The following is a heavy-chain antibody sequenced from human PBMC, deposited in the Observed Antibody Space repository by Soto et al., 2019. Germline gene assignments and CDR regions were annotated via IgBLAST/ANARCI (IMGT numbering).Heavy chain of an antibody. J-gene: IGHJ4*02. CDR1: GASVSSGNW. D-gene: IGHD2-21*01. CDR2: MHPSGNT. CDR3: ARHGDYFFDF. Sequence: QVQLQESGPGLLKPSGTLFLTCAVSGASVSSGNWWSWVRQPPGKGLEWIGEMHPSGNTNYNPSHKSRVSVSVDKSKNQLTLHLNSLTAADTAVYFCARHGDYFFDFWGQGTLVIVSS. V-gene: IGHV4-4*02.